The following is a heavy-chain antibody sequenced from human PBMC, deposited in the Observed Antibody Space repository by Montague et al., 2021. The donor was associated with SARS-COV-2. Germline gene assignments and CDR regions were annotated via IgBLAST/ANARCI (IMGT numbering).Heavy chain of an antibody. Sequence: SETLSLTCTVSGASVGSSDWGWIRQSPGKGLEWIGNFYSVGSTDSNPSLKSRATISRDTSKNQFSLKVRSVTAADTAVYYCARETMTADAFDIWGQGTMVTVSS. V-gene: IGHV4-59*02. CDR1: GASVGSSD. D-gene: IGHD1-14*01. CDR3: ARETMTADAFDI. J-gene: IGHJ3*02. CDR2: FYSVGST.